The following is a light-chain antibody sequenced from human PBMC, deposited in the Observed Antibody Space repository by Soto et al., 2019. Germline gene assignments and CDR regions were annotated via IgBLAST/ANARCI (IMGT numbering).Light chain of an antibody. Sequence: QSVLTQPRSVSGSPGQSVTISCTGTSSDVGGYNFVSWYQQHPGKAPKLMIYDVSKRPSGVPDRFSGSKSGNTASLTISGLQAEDEADYYCCSYAGYYTGVFGGGTQLTVL. CDR1: SSDVGGYNF. CDR3: CSYAGYYTGV. V-gene: IGLV2-11*01. J-gene: IGLJ3*02. CDR2: DVS.